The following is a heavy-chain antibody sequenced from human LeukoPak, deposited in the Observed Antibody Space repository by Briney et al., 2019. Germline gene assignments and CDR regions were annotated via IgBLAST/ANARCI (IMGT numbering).Heavy chain of an antibody. Sequence: SETLSLTCTVSGCSIRSYYWSWIRQPPGKGLEWIGYIYYSGSTNYNPSLKSRVTISVDTSKNQFSLKLSSVTAADTAVYYCARGLRSSSHYYYYMDVWGKGTTVTVSS. V-gene: IGHV4-59*01. CDR1: GCSIRSYY. CDR3: ARGLRSSSHYYYYMDV. D-gene: IGHD6-6*01. CDR2: IYYSGST. J-gene: IGHJ6*03.